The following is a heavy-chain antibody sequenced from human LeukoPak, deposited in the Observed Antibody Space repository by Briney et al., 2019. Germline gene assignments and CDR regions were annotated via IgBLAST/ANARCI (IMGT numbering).Heavy chain of an antibody. CDR1: GFNLGDYV. D-gene: IGHD4-11*01. Sequence: GGSLRLSCTASGFNLGDYVMTWVRQAPGKGLEWVGFVRNKAYGGTQESAASLKGRFSISRDDSKNIAYLQMNSLKTEDTAVYYCTRTDYNNFLPFDSWGQGTLVTASS. CDR3: TRTDYNNFLPFDS. CDR2: VRNKAYGGTQ. V-gene: IGHV3-49*04. J-gene: IGHJ4*02.